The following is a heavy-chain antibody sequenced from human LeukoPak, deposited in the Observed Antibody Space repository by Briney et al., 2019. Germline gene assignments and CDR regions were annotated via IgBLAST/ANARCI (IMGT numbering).Heavy chain of an antibody. CDR3: ARDGGSYRKAFDY. Sequence: SETLSLTCTVSVGSISSSSYYWGWIRQPPGKGLECIGSIYYSGSTYYNPSLKSRVTISVDTSKNQFSQKLSSVTAADTAVYYCARDGGSYRKAFDYWGQGTLVTVSS. CDR2: IYYSGST. CDR1: VGSISSSSYY. V-gene: IGHV4-39*07. J-gene: IGHJ4*02. D-gene: IGHD1-26*01.